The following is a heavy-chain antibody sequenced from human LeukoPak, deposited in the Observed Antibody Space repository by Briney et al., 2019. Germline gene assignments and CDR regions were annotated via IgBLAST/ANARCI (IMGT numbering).Heavy chain of an antibody. CDR1: GGTFSSYA. CDR3: AREDSGSYKRGFVGVVDY. J-gene: IGHJ4*02. Sequence: SVPVSCKASGGTFSSYAISWVRQAPGQGLEWMGGILHIFGTANYAQKFQGRVTITADEPTSTAYMELSSLRSEDTAVYYCAREDSGSYKRGFVGVVDYWGQGTLVTVSS. D-gene: IGHD1-26*01. CDR2: ILHIFGTA. V-gene: IGHV1-69*13.